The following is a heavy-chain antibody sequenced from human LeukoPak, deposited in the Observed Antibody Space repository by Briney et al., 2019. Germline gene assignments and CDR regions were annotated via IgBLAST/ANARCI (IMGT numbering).Heavy chain of an antibody. D-gene: IGHD5-18*01. CDR3: ARFVDTATGNNWFDP. CDR2: IKEDGSER. V-gene: IGHV3-7*01. J-gene: IGHJ5*02. CDR1: AFIFSGHW. Sequence: PGGSLRLSCEGSAFIFSGHWMNWVRQTPGKGLEWVASIKEDGSERQYVDSVKGRFSISRDNTKGSLFLQLNSLRAEDTAVYYCARFVDTATGNNWFDPWGQGTLVTVSS.